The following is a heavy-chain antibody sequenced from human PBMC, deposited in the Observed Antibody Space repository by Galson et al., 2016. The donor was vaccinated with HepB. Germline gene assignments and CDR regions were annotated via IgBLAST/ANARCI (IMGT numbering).Heavy chain of an antibody. J-gene: IGHJ6*02. CDR3: ARDKERWVQYNYYFGMDV. V-gene: IGHV1-46*01. D-gene: IGHD5-24*01. CDR1: GYTFSSYP. Sequence: SVKVSCKASGYTFSSYPIHWVRQAPGQGLEWMGIITPDNGNTVYAQKFQGSVTMTSDTSTSTVYMEVCSLRSEHTAVYYCARDKERWVQYNYYFGMDVWAQGTTVTVSS. CDR2: ITPDNGNT.